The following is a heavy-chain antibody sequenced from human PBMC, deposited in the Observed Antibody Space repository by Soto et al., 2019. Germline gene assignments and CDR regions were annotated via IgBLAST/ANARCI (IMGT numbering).Heavy chain of an antibody. D-gene: IGHD1-26*01. J-gene: IGHJ6*02. V-gene: IGHV3-9*01. Sequence: EVQLVESGGGLVQPGRSLSLSCVAPGFTFDDYAMHWVRHPPGKGLEWVSSIDWNGGSTAYADSVKGRFTISRDNARNSLDLQMNSLRPEDTALYYCVKGRGSYFVYFGLDVWGQGTTVTVSS. CDR2: IDWNGGST. CDR3: VKGRGSYFVYFGLDV. CDR1: GFTFDDYA.